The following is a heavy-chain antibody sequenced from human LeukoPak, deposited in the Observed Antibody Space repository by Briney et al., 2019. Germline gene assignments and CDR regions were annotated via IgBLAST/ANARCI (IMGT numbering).Heavy chain of an antibody. Sequence: GGSLRLSCAASGFIFSIAAIAWVRQAPGRWLEWVSLIGSSGGSTYYADSVKGRFTISRDNSKNTMSLQMNSLRVEDTAIYYCAKDIQLSTWGLGTMVTVSS. V-gene: IGHV3-23*01. CDR3: AKDIQLST. CDR2: IGSSGGST. D-gene: IGHD5-24*01. CDR1: GFIFSIAA. J-gene: IGHJ3*01.